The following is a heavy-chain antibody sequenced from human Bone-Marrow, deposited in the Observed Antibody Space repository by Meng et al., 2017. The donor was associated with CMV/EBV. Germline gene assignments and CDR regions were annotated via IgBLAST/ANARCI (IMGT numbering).Heavy chain of an antibody. CDR2: INSDGSTT. D-gene: IGHD6-13*01. V-gene: IGHV3-74*01. CDR3: ARAYTTSWYAFEY. CDR1: GFTFSSYW. Sequence: SYGFTFSSYWMYWVRQAPGKGLVGVSRINSDGSTTDYADSLKGRFTISRDNAKNTLYLRMNSLRAEDTAVYYCARAYTTSWYAFEYWGQGTLVTVSS. J-gene: IGHJ4*02.